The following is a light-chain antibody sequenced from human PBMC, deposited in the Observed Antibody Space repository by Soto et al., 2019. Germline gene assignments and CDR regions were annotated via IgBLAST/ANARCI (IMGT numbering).Light chain of an antibody. Sequence: QSALTQPASVSGSPGHSITISCTGTSSDVGGYNYVSWYQQHPSKAPKLMIYEVSNRPSGVSNRFSGSKSGNTASLTISGLQAEDEADYYCSSYTSSSTPYVFGTGTKLTVL. J-gene: IGLJ1*01. CDR2: EVS. V-gene: IGLV2-14*01. CDR1: SSDVGGYNY. CDR3: SSYTSSSTPYV.